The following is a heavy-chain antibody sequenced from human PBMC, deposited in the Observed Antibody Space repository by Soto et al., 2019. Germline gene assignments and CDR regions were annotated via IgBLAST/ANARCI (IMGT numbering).Heavy chain of an antibody. CDR2: ISGSGGST. CDR1: GFTFSSYA. CDR3: AMAGGIATAGAFNY. D-gene: IGHD6-13*01. Sequence: EVQLLASGGGLVQPGGSLRLSCAASGFTFSSYAMSWVRQAPGKGLEWVSAISGSGGSTYYADSVKGRFTISRDSSKNTLDLQMNSPRAEDTAVYYCAMAGGIATAGAFNYWGQGTLVTVSS. J-gene: IGHJ4*02. V-gene: IGHV3-23*01.